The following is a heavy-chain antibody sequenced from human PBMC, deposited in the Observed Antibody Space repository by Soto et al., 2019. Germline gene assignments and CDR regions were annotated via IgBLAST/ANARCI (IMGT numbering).Heavy chain of an antibody. CDR3: SSLMVGRYFDWLRHYYHGMDV. Sequence: EVQLVETGGGLIQPGGSLRLSCAASGFTVSSNYMSWVRQAPGKGLEWVSVIYSGGSTYYEDSVKGRFTISRDNSKNTLYLQMISLRAEDTAVYCCSSLMVGRYFDWLRHYYHGMDVWGQGTTVTGSS. D-gene: IGHD3-9*01. CDR2: IYSGGST. V-gene: IGHV3-53*02. J-gene: IGHJ6*02. CDR1: GFTVSSNY.